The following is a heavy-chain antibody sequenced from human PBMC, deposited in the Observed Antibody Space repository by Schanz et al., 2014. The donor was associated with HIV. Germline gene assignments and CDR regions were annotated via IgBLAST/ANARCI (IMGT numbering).Heavy chain of an antibody. CDR3: VRAASFHFDKEGYYRNWYFDF. J-gene: IGHJ2*01. D-gene: IGHD1-26*01. CDR1: GYGFTNYG. Sequence: QVQLLQSGPEVKTPGASVKVSCKTSGYGFTNYGVTWVRQAPGQGLEWMGWVNPESGNTGMPDKFLGRLSLTRFTSTGTAYMELDNLRSGDTAIYYCVRAASFHFDKEGYYRNWYFDFWGRGTLVAVSS. CDR2: VNPESGNT. V-gene: IGHV1-8*02.